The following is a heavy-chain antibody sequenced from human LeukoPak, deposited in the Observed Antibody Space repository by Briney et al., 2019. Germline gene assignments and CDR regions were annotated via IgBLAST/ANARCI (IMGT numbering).Heavy chain of an antibody. Sequence: GESLEISWKGPGYRFTSYWIGWVPQMPGKGLEWIRLIYPGDSDTRYSPSFQGQFTISADNSISTAYLQWSSLKASDTAMHYCAAQYSTSYGMDVWGQGTTVTVSS. CDR2: IYPGDSDT. CDR1: GYRFTSYW. CDR3: AAQYSTSYGMDV. V-gene: IGHV5-51*01. D-gene: IGHD2-21*01. J-gene: IGHJ6*02.